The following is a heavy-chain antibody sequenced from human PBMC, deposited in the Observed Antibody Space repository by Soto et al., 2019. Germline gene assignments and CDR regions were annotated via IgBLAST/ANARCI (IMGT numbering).Heavy chain of an antibody. V-gene: IGHV1-18*01. CDR2: ISAYNGKA. Sequence: ASVKVSCKTSGYTFTTYAISWVRQAPGQGLEWMGWISAYNGKADYAQNFQGRITMTTDTSTTTVYMELKSLISDDTAVYYCANGRGSSGWDPKYYFDYWGQGTLVTVSS. CDR3: ANGRGSSGWDPKYYFDY. J-gene: IGHJ4*02. D-gene: IGHD6-19*01. CDR1: GYTFTTYA.